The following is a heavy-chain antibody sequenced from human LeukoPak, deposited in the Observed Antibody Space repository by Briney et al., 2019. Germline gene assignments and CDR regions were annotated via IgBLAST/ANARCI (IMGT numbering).Heavy chain of an antibody. Sequence: ASVKVSCKASGYTFTGYYMRWVRQAPGQGLEWMGWINPNSGGTNYAQKFQGRVTMTRDTSISTAYMELSRLRSDDTAVYYCARDIVATISPWYYFDYWGQGTLVTVSS. V-gene: IGHV1-2*02. CDR3: ARDIVATISPWYYFDY. D-gene: IGHD5-12*01. CDR1: GYTFTGYY. CDR2: INPNSGGT. J-gene: IGHJ4*02.